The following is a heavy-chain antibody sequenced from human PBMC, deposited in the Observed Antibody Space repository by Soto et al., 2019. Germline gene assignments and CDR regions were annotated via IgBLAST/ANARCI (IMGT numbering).Heavy chain of an antibody. CDR2: IIPIFGTA. D-gene: IGHD5-12*01. V-gene: IGHV1-69*12. J-gene: IGHJ4*02. CDR1: GGTFSSYA. Sequence: QVQLVQSGAEVKKPGSSVKVSCKASGGTFSSYAISWVRQAPGQGLEWMGGIIPIFGTANYAQKFQGRVTITADESTSTAYMELSSLRSDDTAVYYCARLPRRDGYNPFDYWGQGTLVTVSS. CDR3: ARLPRRDGYNPFDY.